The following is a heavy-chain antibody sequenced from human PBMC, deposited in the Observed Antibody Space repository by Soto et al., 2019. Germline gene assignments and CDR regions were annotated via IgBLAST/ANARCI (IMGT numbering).Heavy chain of an antibody. D-gene: IGHD2-15*01. CDR2: INTDGSNT. J-gene: IGHJ5*02. Sequence: RLSCASCGLTFNRYVIHFVRHAPGKGLVWFAHINTDGSNTNYADSVKCRLTISRDNAKSTLFLQMNSPRDEDTAVYYCPREFCSGGNCYNSYLEPWGQRLPVTVYS. CDR3: PREFCSGGNCYNSYLEP. V-gene: IGHV3-74*01. CDR1: GLTFNRYV.